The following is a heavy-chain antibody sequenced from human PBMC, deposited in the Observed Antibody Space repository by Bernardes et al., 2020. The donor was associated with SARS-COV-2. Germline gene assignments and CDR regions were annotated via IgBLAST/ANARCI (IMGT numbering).Heavy chain of an antibody. V-gene: IGHV4-34*01. D-gene: IGHD2-2*01. Sequence: SETLSLTCAVYGGSLRGHFGSWIRQAPGKGLEWIGEINESGTTTYNPSLKSRVTMSVDTSKNQFSLSLISVTAADTAVYFCARDREYQLLDRTRRLFYFDYWGPGVLVTVSS. CDR3: ARDREYQLLDRTRRLFYFDY. CDR2: INESGTT. J-gene: IGHJ4*02. CDR1: GGSLRGHF.